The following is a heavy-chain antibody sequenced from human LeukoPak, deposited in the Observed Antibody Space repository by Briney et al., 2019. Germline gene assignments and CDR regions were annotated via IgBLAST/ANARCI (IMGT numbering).Heavy chain of an antibody. CDR1: GFTFSSFG. CDR3: ARDRDGYNYGFLGY. J-gene: IGHJ4*02. V-gene: IGHV3-33*01. CDR2: IWYDGSNK. D-gene: IGHD5-18*01. Sequence: GGSLRLSCAASGFTFSSFGMHWVRQAPDNGLQWVAVIWYDGSNKYYADSVKGRFTISRDNSKNTLYLQMNSLRAEDTAVYYCARDRDGYNYGFLGYWGQGTLVTVSS.